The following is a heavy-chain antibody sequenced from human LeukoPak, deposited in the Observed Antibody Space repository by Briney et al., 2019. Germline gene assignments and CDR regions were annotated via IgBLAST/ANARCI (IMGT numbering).Heavy chain of an antibody. CDR1: GFTFSSYS. CDR2: ISSSSSYI. Sequence: GGSLRLSCAASGFTFSSYSMNWVRQAPGKGLEWVSSISSSSSYIYYADSVKGRFTISRDNAKNSLYLQMNSLRAEDTTVYYCARERIQLWLIEHAFDIWGQGTTVTVSS. J-gene: IGHJ3*02. CDR3: ARERIQLWLIEHAFDI. V-gene: IGHV3-21*01. D-gene: IGHD5-18*01.